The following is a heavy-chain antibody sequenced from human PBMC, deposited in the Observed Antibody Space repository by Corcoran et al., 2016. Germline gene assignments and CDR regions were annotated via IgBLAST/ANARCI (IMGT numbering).Heavy chain of an antibody. V-gene: IGHV3-53*01. D-gene: IGHD5-18*01. Sequence: EVQLVESGGGLIQPGGSLRLSCAASGFTVSSNYMSWVRQAPGKGLEWVSVIYSGGSTYYADSVKDRFTISRDNSKNTLYLQMNSLRAEDTAVYYCARSGYSYGLYFDYWGQGTLVTVSS. CDR3: ARSGYSYGLYFDY. CDR1: GFTVSSNY. CDR2: IYSGGST. J-gene: IGHJ4*02.